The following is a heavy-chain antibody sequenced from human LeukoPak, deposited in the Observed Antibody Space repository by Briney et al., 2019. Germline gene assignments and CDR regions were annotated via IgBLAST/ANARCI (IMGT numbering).Heavy chain of an antibody. J-gene: IGHJ4*02. D-gene: IGHD5-12*01. Sequence: SVKVSCKASGYTFTSYGISWVRQAPGQGLEWMGGIIPIFGTANYAQKFQGRVTITADESTSTAYMELSSLRSEDAAVYYCARDSGYDLNYWGQGTLVTVSS. V-gene: IGHV1-69*13. CDR2: IIPIFGTA. CDR1: GYTFTSYG. CDR3: ARDSGYDLNY.